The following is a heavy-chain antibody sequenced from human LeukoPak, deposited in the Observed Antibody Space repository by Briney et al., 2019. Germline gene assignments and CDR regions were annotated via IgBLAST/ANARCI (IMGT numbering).Heavy chain of an antibody. CDR1: SGSISSYY. Sequence: SETLSLTCTVSSGSISSYYWSWIRQPPGKGLEWIGCIYYSGSTNYNPSLKSRVTISVDTSKNQFSLKLSSVTAADTAVYYCARKQWQVSHYFDYWGQGTLVTASS. J-gene: IGHJ4*02. CDR2: IYYSGST. V-gene: IGHV4-59*01. D-gene: IGHD6-19*01. CDR3: ARKQWQVSHYFDY.